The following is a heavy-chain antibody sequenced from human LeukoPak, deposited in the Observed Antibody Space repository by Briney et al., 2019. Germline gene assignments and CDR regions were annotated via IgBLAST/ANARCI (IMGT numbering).Heavy chain of an antibody. V-gene: IGHV4-59*10. CDR1: GGSFSGYY. Sequence: PSETLSLTCAVYGGSFSGYYWSWIRQPAGKGLEWIGRIYTSGSTNYNPSLKSRVTMSVDTSKNQFSLKLSSVTAADTAVYYCARRVVTTTETGRAFDIWGQGTMVTVSS. D-gene: IGHD2-21*02. CDR2: IYTSGST. CDR3: ARRVVTTTETGRAFDI. J-gene: IGHJ3*02.